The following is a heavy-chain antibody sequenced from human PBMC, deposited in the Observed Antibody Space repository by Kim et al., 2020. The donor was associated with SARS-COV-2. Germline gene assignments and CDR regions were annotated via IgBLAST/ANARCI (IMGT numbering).Heavy chain of an antibody. CDR2: IYYSGST. J-gene: IGHJ6*02. V-gene: IGHV4-39*01. Sequence: SETLSLTCTVSGGSISSSSYYWGWIRQPPGKGLEWIGSIYYSGSTYYNPSLKSRVTISVDTSKNQFSLKLSSVTAADTAVYYCASGIAAAGYHPHYYYYGMDVGGQGTTFTVSS. D-gene: IGHD6-13*01. CDR3: ASGIAAAGYHPHYYYYGMDV. CDR1: GGSISSSSYY.